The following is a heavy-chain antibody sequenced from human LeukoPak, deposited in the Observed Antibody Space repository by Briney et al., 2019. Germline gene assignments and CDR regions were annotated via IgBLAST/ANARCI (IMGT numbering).Heavy chain of an antibody. D-gene: IGHD6-6*01. Sequence: ASVKVSCKASGYTFTSYGISWVRQAPGQGLEWMGWISAYNGNTNYAQKLQGRVTMTTDTSTSTAYMELRSLRSDDTAVYYCARVRQLVPYYYYYMDVWGKGTTVTVSS. CDR1: GYTFTSYG. V-gene: IGHV1-18*01. CDR2: ISAYNGNT. CDR3: ARVRQLVPYYYYYMDV. J-gene: IGHJ6*03.